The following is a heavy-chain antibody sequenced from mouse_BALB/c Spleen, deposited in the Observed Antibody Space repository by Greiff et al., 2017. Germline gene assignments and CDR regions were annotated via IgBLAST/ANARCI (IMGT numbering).Heavy chain of an antibody. CDR1: GFNIKDTY. Sequence: VQLQQSGAELVKPGASVKLSCTASGFNIKDTYMHWVKQRPEQGLEWIGRIDPANGNTKYDPKFQGKATITADTSSNTAYLQLSSLTSEDTAVYYCARGGYGNYLAWFAYWGQGTLVTVSA. CDR3: ARGGYGNYLAWFAY. D-gene: IGHD2-10*02. J-gene: IGHJ3*01. CDR2: IDPANGNT. V-gene: IGHV14-3*02.